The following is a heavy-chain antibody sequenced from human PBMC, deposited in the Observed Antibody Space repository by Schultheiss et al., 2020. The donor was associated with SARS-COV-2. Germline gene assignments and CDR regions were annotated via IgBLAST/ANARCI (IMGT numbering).Heavy chain of an antibody. D-gene: IGHD6-6*01. CDR3: ARSSSWDAFDI. Sequence: GGSLRLSCAASGFTFSDHYMDWVRQAPGKGLEWVANIKQDGSEKTYVESVRGRFTISRDNSKNRLYMQMNSLRAEDTAVYYCARSSSWDAFDIWGQGTMVTVSS. CDR1: GFTFSDHY. V-gene: IGHV3-7*01. J-gene: IGHJ3*02. CDR2: IKQDGSEK.